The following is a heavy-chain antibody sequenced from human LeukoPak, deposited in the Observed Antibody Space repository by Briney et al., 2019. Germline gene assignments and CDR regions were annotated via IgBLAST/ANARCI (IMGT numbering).Heavy chain of an antibody. Sequence: SETLSHTCTVSDDSISSYYWSWIRQPAGKGLEWIGRIYTSGSTNYNPSLMSRVTMSVDTSKNQFSLKLSSVTAADTAVYYCARAYYYDSSGYYLGYWGQGTLVTVSS. CDR3: ARAYYYDSSGYYLGY. D-gene: IGHD3-22*01. CDR2: IYTSGST. CDR1: DDSISSYY. V-gene: IGHV4-4*07. J-gene: IGHJ4*02.